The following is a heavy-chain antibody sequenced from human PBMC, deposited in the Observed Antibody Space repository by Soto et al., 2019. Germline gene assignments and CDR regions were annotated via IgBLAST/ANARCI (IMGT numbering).Heavy chain of an antibody. CDR1: GFTFDDYA. CDR3: ARLSDSYFDY. V-gene: IGHV3-9*01. CDR2: ISWNSGSI. J-gene: IGHJ4*02. Sequence: DVQLVESGGGLVQPGRSLRLSCAASGFTFDDYAMHWVRQAPGKGLEWVSGISWNSGSIGYADSVKGRFTISRDNAKNSLYLQMNSLRAEDTALYYCARLSDSYFDYWGQGTLVTVSS.